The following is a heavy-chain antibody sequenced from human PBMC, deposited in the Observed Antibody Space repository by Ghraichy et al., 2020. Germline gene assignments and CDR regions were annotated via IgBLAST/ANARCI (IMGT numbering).Heavy chain of an antibody. Sequence: GGSLRLSCATSGFNLSVHWMHWLRRAPNKGLVWVSRIKSDGCLIQYVHSVKGRFTISRDNAKNTLYLQMNSLRAEDTAVYHCGREYYYGLYVCGQGTTVIVSS. J-gene: IGHJ6*02. CDR2: IKSDGCLI. V-gene: IGHV3-74*03. CDR1: GFNLSVHW. CDR3: GREYYYGLYV.